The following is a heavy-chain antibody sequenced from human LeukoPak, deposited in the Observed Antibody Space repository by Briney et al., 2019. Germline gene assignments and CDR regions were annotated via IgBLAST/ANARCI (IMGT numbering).Heavy chain of an antibody. CDR1: GGSITSGTYY. V-gene: IGHV4-39*01. D-gene: IGHD4-11*01. CDR2: IFDSGST. J-gene: IGHJ4*02. Sequence: PSETLSLTCTVSGGSITSGTYYWGWIRQPPGQGLEWIGSIFDSGSTYYNRSLKSRVTIDIDTPNNQFSLRLSSVTAADAAVYYCARHWKGDYGNYERPLDCWGQGTLVTVSS. CDR3: ARHWKGDYGNYERPLDC.